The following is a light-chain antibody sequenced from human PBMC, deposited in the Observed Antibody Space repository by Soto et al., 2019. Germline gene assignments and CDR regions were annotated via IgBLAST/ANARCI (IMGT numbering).Light chain of an antibody. V-gene: IGKV1-5*03. CDR1: QSISSW. J-gene: IGKJ1*01. Sequence: DIQMTQSPSILSASVGDRVTITCRASQSISSWLAWYQQKPGKAPNLLIHKASHLESGVPSRFSGSGSGTEFTLTISSLQPEDFATYYCQQYDSFSVTFGQGTKVDIK. CDR2: KAS. CDR3: QQYDSFSVT.